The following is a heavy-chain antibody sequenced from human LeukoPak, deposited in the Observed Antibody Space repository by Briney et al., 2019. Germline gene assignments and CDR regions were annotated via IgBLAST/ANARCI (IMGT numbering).Heavy chain of an antibody. CDR1: GGSISSGGYY. Sequence: SQTLSLTCTVSGGSISSGGYYWSWIRQHPGKGLEWIGYIYYSGSTYYNPSLKSRVTISVDTSKNQFSLKLSSVTAADTAVYYCARNRPKLNDAFDIWGQGTMVTVSS. CDR2: IYYSGST. D-gene: IGHD1-14*01. V-gene: IGHV4-31*03. J-gene: IGHJ3*02. CDR3: ARNRPKLNDAFDI.